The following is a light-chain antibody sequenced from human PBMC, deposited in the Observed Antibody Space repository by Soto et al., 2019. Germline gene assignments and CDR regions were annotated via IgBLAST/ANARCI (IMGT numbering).Light chain of an antibody. CDR3: QQYDNWPYT. Sequence: EIVMPHSPATLSVSPGESATLSCRASQSVSNNLAWYQQKPGQAPRLLIYGASTRATAIPARFSGGGSGTEFTLTISSLQSEDFAVYFCQQYDNWPYTFGQGTKLEIK. CDR2: GAS. J-gene: IGKJ2*01. V-gene: IGKV3-15*01. CDR1: QSVSNN.